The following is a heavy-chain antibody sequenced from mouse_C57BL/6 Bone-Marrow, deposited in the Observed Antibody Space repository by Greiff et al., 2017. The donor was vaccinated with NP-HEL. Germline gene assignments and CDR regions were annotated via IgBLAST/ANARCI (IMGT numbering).Heavy chain of an antibody. J-gene: IGHJ4*01. V-gene: IGHV5-17*01. CDR1: GFTFSDYG. D-gene: IGHD2-2*01. Sequence: EVMLVESGGGLVKPGGSLKLSCAASGFTFSDYGMHWVRQAPEKGLEWVAYLSSGSSTIYYADTVKGRFTISRDNAKNTLFLQMTSLRSEDTAMYYCARPLWLRRGHYAMDYWGQGTSVTVSS. CDR3: ARPLWLRRGHYAMDY. CDR2: LSSGSSTI.